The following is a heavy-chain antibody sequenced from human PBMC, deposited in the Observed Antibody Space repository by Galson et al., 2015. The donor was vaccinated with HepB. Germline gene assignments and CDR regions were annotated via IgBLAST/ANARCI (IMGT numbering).Heavy chain of an antibody. Sequence: ETLSLTCTVSGGSISSYYWNWIRQPPGKVLEWTGYIHYSGTTSYNPSLKRRVTLSADTSKNQFSLKLSSVTAADTAVYYCARPSLKYCSGDSCYPDAFDIWGQGTMVTVSS. J-gene: IGHJ3*02. CDR1: GGSISSYY. D-gene: IGHD2-15*01. CDR2: IHYSGTT. V-gene: IGHV4-59*08. CDR3: ARPSLKYCSGDSCYPDAFDI.